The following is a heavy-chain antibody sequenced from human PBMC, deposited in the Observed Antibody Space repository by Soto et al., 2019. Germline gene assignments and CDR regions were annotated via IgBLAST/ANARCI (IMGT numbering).Heavy chain of an antibody. CDR1: GFTFSDYY. CDR3: ARDVDADFRTDFDY. D-gene: IGHD4-17*01. V-gene: IGHV3-11*01. Sequence: GGSLRLSCGVSGFTFSDYYIHWIRRAPGKGLEWISYISGNGEIIQYAASARGRFTISRDNAENSVYLEMDSLRAEDTALYYCARDVDADFRTDFDYWGRGTLVTVSS. J-gene: IGHJ4*02. CDR2: ISGNGEII.